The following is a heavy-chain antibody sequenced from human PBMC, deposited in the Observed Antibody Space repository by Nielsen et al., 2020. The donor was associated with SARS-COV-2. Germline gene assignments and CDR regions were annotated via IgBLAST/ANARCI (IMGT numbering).Heavy chain of an antibody. CDR2: ISGSGLTI. CDR1: GFNFRTYE. V-gene: IGHV3-48*03. Sequence: GESLKISCAASGFNFRTYEMTWVRQAPGKGLEWISYISGSGLTIYYADSVKGRFTISRDNAKNSLYLQMNSLRAEDTAVYYCARDGVVGELTGADYWGQGTLVTVSS. CDR3: ARDGVVGELTGADY. J-gene: IGHJ4*02. D-gene: IGHD3-9*01.